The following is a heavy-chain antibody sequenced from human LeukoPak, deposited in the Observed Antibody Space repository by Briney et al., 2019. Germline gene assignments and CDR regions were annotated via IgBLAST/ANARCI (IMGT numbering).Heavy chain of an antibody. J-gene: IGHJ4*02. CDR3: ARPEPGCSSTSCSQVDY. CDR1: GFTFNTYP. D-gene: IGHD2-2*01. Sequence: GGSLRLACAAAGFTFNTYPIHWGRQTPGKGLEWVAVISFDGSNTYYADSVKGRFTVSRDNSKNPLLLQLNRLRAAATHLYYCARPEPGCSSTSCSQVDYWRQATLVTVSS. V-gene: IGHV3-30-3*01. CDR2: ISFDGSNT.